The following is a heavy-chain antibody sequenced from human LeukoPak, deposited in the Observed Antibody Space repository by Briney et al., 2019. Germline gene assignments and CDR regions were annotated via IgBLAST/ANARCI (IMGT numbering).Heavy chain of an antibody. Sequence: PSETLSLTCTVSGGSISSYYWSWIRQPPGKGLEWIAYIYYSGSTNYNPSLKSRVTISVDTSKNQFSLKLSSVTAEDTAVYYCARSGLPYQLLLKGPWGQGTLVTVSS. CDR2: IYYSGST. D-gene: IGHD2-2*01. V-gene: IGHV4-59*01. CDR3: ARSGLPYQLLLKGP. CDR1: GGSISSYY. J-gene: IGHJ5*02.